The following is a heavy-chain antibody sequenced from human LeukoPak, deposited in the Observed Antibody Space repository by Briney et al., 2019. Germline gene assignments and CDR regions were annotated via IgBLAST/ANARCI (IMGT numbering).Heavy chain of an antibody. CDR2: IYDSGST. CDR3: ARESGTLYAFDI. J-gene: IGHJ3*02. V-gene: IGHV4-59*01. Sequence: SETLSLTCTVSGGSISSYYWNWIRQPPGKGLEWIGYIYDSGSTNYSPSLKSRVTMSVDTSKNQFSLKLSSVTAADTAVYYCARESGTLYAFDIWGQGTMVTVSS. CDR1: GGSISSYY. D-gene: IGHD1-26*01.